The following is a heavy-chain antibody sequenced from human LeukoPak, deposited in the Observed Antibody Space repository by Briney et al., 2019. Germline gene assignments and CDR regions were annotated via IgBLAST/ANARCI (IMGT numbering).Heavy chain of an antibody. CDR1: GFTFSSYS. D-gene: IGHD6-19*01. J-gene: IGHJ5*02. V-gene: IGHV3-21*01. Sequence: GGSLRLSCAASGFTFSSYSMNWVRQAPGKGLEWVSSISSSSYIYYADSVKGRFTISRDNAKNSLYLQMNSLRAEDTAVYYCARGYSSGWYDWFDPWGQGTLVTVSS. CDR2: ISSSSYI. CDR3: ARGYSSGWYDWFDP.